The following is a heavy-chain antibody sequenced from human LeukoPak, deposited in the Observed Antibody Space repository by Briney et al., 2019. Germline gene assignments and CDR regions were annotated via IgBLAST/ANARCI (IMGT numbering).Heavy chain of an antibody. CDR2: ISGSGGST. CDR3: ANLANYYDSSGYYYLGY. J-gene: IGHJ4*02. CDR1: GFTFSNYW. Sequence: GGSLRLSCAASGFTFSNYWMHWVRQAPGKGLEWVSAISGSGGSTYYADSEKGRFTISRDNSKNTLYLQMNSLRAEDTAVYYCANLANYYDSSGYYYLGYWGQGTLVTVSS. V-gene: IGHV3-23*01. D-gene: IGHD3-22*01.